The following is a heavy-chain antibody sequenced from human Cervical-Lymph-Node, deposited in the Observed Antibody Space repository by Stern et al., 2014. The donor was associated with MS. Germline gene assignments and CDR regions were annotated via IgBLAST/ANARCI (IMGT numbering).Heavy chain of an antibody. D-gene: IGHD5-18*01. Sequence: QVQLQESGPGLVKPSETLSLTCIVSGGSISSGSFYWNWIRQPAGKGLEWIGRIYSSGSTNSNPYLKSRVTISGDTSKNQFSLKMISMTAADTAVYYCARETGGYTYGDTDFFDYWGQGALVTVSS. CDR2: IYSSGST. CDR3: ARETGGYTYGDTDFFDY. J-gene: IGHJ4*02. V-gene: IGHV4-61*02. CDR1: GGSISSGSFY.